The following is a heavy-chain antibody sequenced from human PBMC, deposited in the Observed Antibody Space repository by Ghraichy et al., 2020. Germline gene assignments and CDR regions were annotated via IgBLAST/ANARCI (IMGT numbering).Heavy chain of an antibody. V-gene: IGHV3-23*01. CDR3: AKGSLGYCSGGSCDYDAFDT. D-gene: IGHD2-15*01. CDR1: GFTFSSYA. Sequence: LSLTCAASGFTFSSYAMSWVRQAPGKGLEWVSAISGSGGSTYYADSVKGRFTISRDNSKNTLYLQMNSLRAEDTAVYYCAKGSLGYCSGGSCDYDAFDTWGQGTMVTVSS. J-gene: IGHJ3*02. CDR2: ISGSGGST.